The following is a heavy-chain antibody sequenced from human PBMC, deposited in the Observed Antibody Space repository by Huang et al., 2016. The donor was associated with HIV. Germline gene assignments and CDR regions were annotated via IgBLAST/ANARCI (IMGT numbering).Heavy chain of an antibody. CDR2: INPTSGGT. Sequence: QVQLVQSGAEVKNPGASVRVACKASGYNFTDSNIHWVRQAPGQGLEWMGWINPTSGGTIYAQRFQGRVTMTRDTTISTVHMDLRRIQSDDTAVYFCARDWSFGSSTSPADWGQGTLVTVSS. J-gene: IGHJ4*02. V-gene: IGHV1-2*02. CDR1: GYNFTDSN. CDR3: ARDWSFGSSTSPAD. D-gene: IGHD6-6*01.